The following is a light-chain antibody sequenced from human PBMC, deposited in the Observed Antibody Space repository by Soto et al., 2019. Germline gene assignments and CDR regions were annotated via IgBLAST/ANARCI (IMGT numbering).Light chain of an antibody. V-gene: IGKV4-1*01. Sequence: DIVMTQSPDSLAVSLGERATINCKSSQSILFSSKNKNYLAWYQQKAGQPPRLLTYWASTRESGVPDRFSGSGSETDFPLTITSPQAEDVAVYYCHQYYTIPWTFGQGTKVEI. CDR2: WAS. CDR3: HQYYTIPWT. CDR1: QSILFSSKNKNY. J-gene: IGKJ1*01.